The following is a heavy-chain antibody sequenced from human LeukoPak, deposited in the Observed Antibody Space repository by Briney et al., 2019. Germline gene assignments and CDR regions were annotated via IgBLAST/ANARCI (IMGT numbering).Heavy chain of an antibody. CDR2: IRYDGSNK. Sequence: PGGSLRLSCAASGFTFNNHAMHWVRQAPGKGLEWVAFIRYDGSNKYYADSVKGRFTISRDNSKNTLYLQMNSLRAEDTAVYYCANIYEGYWGQGTLVTVSS. CDR1: GFTFNNHA. CDR3: ANIYEGY. J-gene: IGHJ4*02. V-gene: IGHV3-30*02. D-gene: IGHD2/OR15-2a*01.